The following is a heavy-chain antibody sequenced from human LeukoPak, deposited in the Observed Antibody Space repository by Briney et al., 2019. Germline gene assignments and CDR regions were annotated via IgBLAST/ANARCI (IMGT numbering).Heavy chain of an antibody. D-gene: IGHD1-26*01. V-gene: IGHV4-59*08. CDR1: GGSISSYY. J-gene: IGHJ4*02. Sequence: SETLSLTFTVSGGSISSYYWSWIRQPPGKGLEWIGYIYDSGSSNYNPSLKSRVTISLDTSKNQFSLKLSSVTAADTAAYYCARGGTYYPPVLFDYWGQGALVTVSS. CDR2: IYDSGSS. CDR3: ARGGTYYPPVLFDY.